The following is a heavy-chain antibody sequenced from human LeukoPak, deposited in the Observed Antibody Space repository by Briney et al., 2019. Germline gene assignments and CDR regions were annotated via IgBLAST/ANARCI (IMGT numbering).Heavy chain of an antibody. CDR3: ARLTDYLVDSVIGY. Sequence: SETLSLTCGVSGGSISNTNWWTWVRQPPGKGLEWIGEVNLQGSTNYNPSLKSRVAISVDKSENHISLKLTSVTAADTAVYYCARLTDYLVDSVIGYWGQGTLITVSS. V-gene: IGHV4-4*02. CDR2: VNLQGST. D-gene: IGHD3-22*01. CDR1: GGSISNTNW. J-gene: IGHJ1*01.